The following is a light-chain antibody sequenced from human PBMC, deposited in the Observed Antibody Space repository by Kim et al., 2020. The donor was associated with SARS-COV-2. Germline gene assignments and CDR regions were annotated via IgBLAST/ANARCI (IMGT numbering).Light chain of an antibody. CDR2: AAS. CDR1: QSISSH. J-gene: IGKJ3*01. V-gene: IGKV1-39*01. Sequence: ASVGDRVTITCRTTQSISSHLNWYQQKPGRAPNLLIAAASTLQGGVQSRFSGSGSETDFTLTISSLQPEDFATYFCQQSYITPFTFGPGTKVDIK. CDR3: QQSYITPFT.